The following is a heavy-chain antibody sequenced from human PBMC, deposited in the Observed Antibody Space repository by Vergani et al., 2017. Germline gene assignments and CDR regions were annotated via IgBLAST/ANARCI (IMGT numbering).Heavy chain of an antibody. CDR3: SRSPSILTDYDRGGFDY. Sequence: EVQLVESGGGLVQPGGSLRLSCAASGFTFSSYWMSWVRQAPGKGLEWVANIKKDGSGKYYVDSVKGRFTISRDNAKNSLYLQMNSLSAEDTAVYYCSRSPSILTDYDRGGFDYWGQGTMVTVSS. D-gene: IGHD3-9*01. J-gene: IGHJ4*02. V-gene: IGHV3-7*01. CDR2: IKKDGSGK. CDR1: GFTFSSYW.